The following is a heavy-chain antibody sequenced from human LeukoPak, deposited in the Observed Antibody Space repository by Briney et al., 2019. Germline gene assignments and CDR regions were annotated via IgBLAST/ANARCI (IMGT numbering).Heavy chain of an antibody. V-gene: IGHV3-30*02. CDR3: AKESGRHGIGIFAYFQY. CDR1: GFTFSTFG. J-gene: IGHJ4*02. Sequence: GGSLRLSCAASGFAASGFTFSTFGMHWVRQAPGKGLEWVAFIRYDGSNKYYADSVKGRFTISRDDSKNTLYLQMNSLRAEDTAVYYCAKESGRHGIGIFAYFQYWGQGTLVTVSS. D-gene: IGHD1-26*01. CDR2: IRYDGSNK.